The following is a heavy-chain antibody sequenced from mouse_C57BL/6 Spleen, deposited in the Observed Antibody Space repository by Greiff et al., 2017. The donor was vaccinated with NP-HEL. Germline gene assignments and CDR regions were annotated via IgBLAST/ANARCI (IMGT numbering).Heavy chain of an antibody. J-gene: IGHJ2*01. CDR1: GYTFTDYY. CDR3: ARQDGYLYYFDY. D-gene: IGHD2-3*01. Sequence: QVQLKESGAELVRPGASVKLSCKASGYTFTDYYINWVKQRPGQGLEWIARIYPGSGNTYYNEKFKGKATLTAEKSSSTAYMQLSSLTSEDSAVYFCARQDGYLYYFDYWGQGTTLTVSS. CDR2: IYPGSGNT. V-gene: IGHV1-76*01.